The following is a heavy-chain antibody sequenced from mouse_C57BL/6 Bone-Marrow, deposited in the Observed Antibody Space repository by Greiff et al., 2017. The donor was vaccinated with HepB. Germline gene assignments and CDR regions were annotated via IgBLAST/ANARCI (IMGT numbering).Heavy chain of an antibody. Sequence: QVQLKQPGAELVKPGASVKLSCKASGYTFTSYWMHWVKQRPGQGLEWIGMIHPNSGSTNYNEKFKSKATLTVDKSSSTAYMQLSSLTSEDSAVYYCARFGSLWYFDVWGTGTTVTVSS. CDR1: GYTFTSYW. CDR3: ARFGSLWYFDV. V-gene: IGHV1-64*01. CDR2: IHPNSGST. J-gene: IGHJ1*03.